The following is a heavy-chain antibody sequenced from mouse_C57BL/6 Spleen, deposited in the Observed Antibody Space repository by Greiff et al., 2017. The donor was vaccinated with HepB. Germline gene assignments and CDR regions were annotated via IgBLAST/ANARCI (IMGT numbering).Heavy chain of an antibody. J-gene: IGHJ4*01. CDR1: GFTFTDYY. CDR2: IRNKANGYTT. CDR3: ARYLYYDYDDYAMDY. Sequence: EVQVVESGGGLVQPGGSLSLSCAASGFTFTDYYMSWVRQPPGKALEWLGFIRNKANGYTTEYSASVKGRFTISRDNSQSILYLQMNALRAEDSATYYCARYLYYDYDDYAMDYWGQGTSVTVSS. V-gene: IGHV7-3*01. D-gene: IGHD2-4*01.